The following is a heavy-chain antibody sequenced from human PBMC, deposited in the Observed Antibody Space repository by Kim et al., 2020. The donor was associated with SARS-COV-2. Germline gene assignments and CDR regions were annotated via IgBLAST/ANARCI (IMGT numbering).Heavy chain of an antibody. Sequence: YYADSVKGRFTISRDNAKNSLYLQRNSLRAEDTAVYYCARDGSSGYFDYWGQGTLVTVSS. J-gene: IGHJ4*02. D-gene: IGHD3-22*01. CDR3: ARDGSSGYFDY. V-gene: IGHV3-48*03.